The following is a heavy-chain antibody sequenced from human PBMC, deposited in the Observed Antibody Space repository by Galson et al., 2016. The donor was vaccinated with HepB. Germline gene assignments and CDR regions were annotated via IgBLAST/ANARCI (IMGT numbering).Heavy chain of an antibody. V-gene: IGHV3-23*01. CDR2: ISRGGDST. J-gene: IGHJ4*02. D-gene: IGHD4-17*01. CDR3: AKDRVDYGDFVFDH. CDR1: GFTFSSYV. Sequence: SLRLSCAVSGFTFSSYVMSWVRQAPGKGLEWVSGISRGGDSTYYADSVKGRFTISRDNSKNTLYLKMNRLRAEDTAVYYGAKDRVDYGDFVFDHWGQGTLVTVSS.